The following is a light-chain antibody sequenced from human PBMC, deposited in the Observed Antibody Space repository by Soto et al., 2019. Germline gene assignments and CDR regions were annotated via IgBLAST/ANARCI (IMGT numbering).Light chain of an antibody. Sequence: QAVLTQPASVSGSPGQSITISCTGSSSDIGGYKYVSWYQQHPGKAPKLMIYEVSDRPSGVSNRFSGSKSGNTASLTISGLQADDEADYFCSSYTSTTALVFGTGTKLTVL. V-gene: IGLV2-14*01. CDR3: SSYTSTTALV. CDR1: SSDIGGYKY. J-gene: IGLJ1*01. CDR2: EVS.